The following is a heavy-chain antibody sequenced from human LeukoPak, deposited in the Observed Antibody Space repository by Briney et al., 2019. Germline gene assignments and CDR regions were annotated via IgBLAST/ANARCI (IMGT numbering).Heavy chain of an antibody. V-gene: IGHV4-4*07. CDR3: ARVRRGYSGYDYLDY. J-gene: IGHJ4*02. CDR2: IYTSGST. Sequence: PSETLSLTCTVSGGSISSYYWSWLRQPAGKGLEWIGRIYTSGSTNYNPSLTSRVPMSVDTSKNQFSLKLSSVTAADTAVYYCARVRRGYSGYDYLDYWGQGTLVTVSS. CDR1: GGSISSYY. D-gene: IGHD5-12*01.